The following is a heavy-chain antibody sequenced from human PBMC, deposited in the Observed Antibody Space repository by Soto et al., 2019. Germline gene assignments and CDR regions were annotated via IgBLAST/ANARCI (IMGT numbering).Heavy chain of an antibody. D-gene: IGHD3-22*01. CDR3: AREITGRSYYYDSSGFGP. Sequence: SQTLSLTCVISGDSVSSNSAAWNWIRQSPSRGLEWLGRTYYRSKWYNDYAVSVKSRITINPDTSKNQFSLQLNSVTPEDTAVYYCAREITGRSYYYDSSGFGPWGQGTLVTVSS. J-gene: IGHJ5*02. CDR2: TYYRSKWYN. V-gene: IGHV6-1*01. CDR1: GDSVSSNSAA.